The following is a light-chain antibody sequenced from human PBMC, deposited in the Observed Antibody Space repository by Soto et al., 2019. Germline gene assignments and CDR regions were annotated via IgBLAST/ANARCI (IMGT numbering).Light chain of an antibody. Sequence: QSALTXPASVSGSPGQSITISCAGTRDDIGAYDYVSWYQQHPGNAPKLLVYEVTNRPSGVSDRFSGSKSGNTASLTISGLQAEDEADYYCNSYTNSSAVVFGGGT. J-gene: IGLJ2*01. CDR1: RDDIGAYDY. CDR3: NSYTNSSAVV. CDR2: EVT. V-gene: IGLV2-14*01.